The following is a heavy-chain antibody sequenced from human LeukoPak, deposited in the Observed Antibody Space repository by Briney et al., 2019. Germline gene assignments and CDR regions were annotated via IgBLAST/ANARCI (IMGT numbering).Heavy chain of an antibody. V-gene: IGHV4-30-4*08. D-gene: IGHD3-22*01. CDR1: GGSISSGDYY. CDR2: IYYSGST. CDR3: ARTTYYYDSSGYYPLPFDY. Sequence: SETLSLTCTVSGGSISSGDYYWSWIRQPPGKGLEWIGYIYYSGSTYYNPSLKSRVTISADTSKNQFSLKLSSVTAADTAVYYCARTTYYYDSSGYYPLPFDYWGQGTLVTVSS. J-gene: IGHJ4*02.